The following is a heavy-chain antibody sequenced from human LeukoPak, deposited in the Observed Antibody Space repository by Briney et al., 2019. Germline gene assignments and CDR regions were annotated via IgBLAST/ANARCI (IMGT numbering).Heavy chain of an antibody. J-gene: IGHJ4*02. V-gene: IGHV3-7*01. CDR2: IKHDGSDS. D-gene: IGHD4-17*01. CDR1: GFTFSDYY. CDR3: ARDRRPTIYGGLDS. Sequence: GGSLRLSCAASGFTFSDYYMSCIRQAPGKGREWVAKIKHDGSDSFYVDSVKGRFTISRDNSENSLYLQMHSLRVEDTAMYFCARDRRPTIYGGLDSWGQGTVVTVSS.